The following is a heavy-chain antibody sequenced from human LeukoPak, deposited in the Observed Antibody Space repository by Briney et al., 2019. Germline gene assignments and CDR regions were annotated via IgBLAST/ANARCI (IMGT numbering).Heavy chain of an antibody. CDR1: GGSFSGYY. J-gene: IGHJ5*02. V-gene: IGHV4-34*01. CDR2: INHSGST. D-gene: IGHD4-17*01. CDR3: ARGRLRWST. Sequence: SETLSLTCAVYGGSFSGYYWSWIRQPPGKGLEWIGEINHSGSTNYNPSLKSRVTISVDTSKNQFSLKLSSVTAADTAVYYCARGRLRWSTWGQGTLVTVSS.